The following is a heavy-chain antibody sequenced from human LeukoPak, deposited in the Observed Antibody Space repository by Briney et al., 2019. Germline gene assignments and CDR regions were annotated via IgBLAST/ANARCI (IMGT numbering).Heavy chain of an antibody. V-gene: IGHV3-7*01. CDR2: IKQDGSEK. CDR3: AELGITMIGGV. CDR1: GITFSSYG. Sequence: GGTLRLSCAASGITFSSYGMSWVRQAPGKGLEWVANIKQDGSEKYYVDSVKGRFTISRDNAKNSLYLQMNSLRAEDTAVYYCAELGITMIGGVWGKGTTVTISS. D-gene: IGHD3-10*02. J-gene: IGHJ6*04.